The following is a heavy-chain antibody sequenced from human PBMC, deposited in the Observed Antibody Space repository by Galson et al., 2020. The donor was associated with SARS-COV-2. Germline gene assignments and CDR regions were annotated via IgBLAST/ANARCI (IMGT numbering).Heavy chain of an antibody. V-gene: IGHV4-39*01. CDR2: IYYSGST. CDR1: GGSISSSSYY. Sequence: SETLSLTCTVSGGSISSSSYYWGWIRQPPGKGLEWIGSIYYSGSTYYNPSLKSRVTISVDTSKNQFSLKLSSVTAADTAVYYCAKRVGWIQQLLPGAFDIWGQGTMVTVSS. J-gene: IGHJ3*02. D-gene: IGHD6-13*01. CDR3: AKRVGWIQQLLPGAFDI.